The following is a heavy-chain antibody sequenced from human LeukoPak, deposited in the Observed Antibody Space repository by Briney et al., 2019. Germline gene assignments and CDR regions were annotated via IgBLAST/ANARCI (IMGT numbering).Heavy chain of an antibody. V-gene: IGHV4-59*01. CDR3: ARVLAAAGYWYFDL. D-gene: IGHD6-13*01. CDR1: GGSISSYY. Sequence: SETLSLTCTVSGGSISSYYWSWIRQPPGKGLEWIGYIYYSGSTNYNPSLKSRVTISVDTSKNQFSLKLSSVTAADTAVYYCARVLAAAGYWYFDLWGRGILVTVSS. J-gene: IGHJ2*01. CDR2: IYYSGST.